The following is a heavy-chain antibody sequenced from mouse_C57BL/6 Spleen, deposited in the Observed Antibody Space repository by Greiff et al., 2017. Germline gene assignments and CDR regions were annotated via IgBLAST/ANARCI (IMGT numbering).Heavy chain of an antibody. CDR1: GFTFSSYA. CDR3: TRALYNYDGGGFDY. J-gene: IGHJ2*01. Sequence: EVQLVESGEGLVKPGGSLKLSCAASGFTFSSYAMSWVRQTPEKRLEWVAYISSGGDYIYYADTVKGRFPISRDNARNTLYLQMSSLKSEDTAMYYWTRALYNYDGGGFDYWGQGTTLTVSS. V-gene: IGHV5-9-1*02. D-gene: IGHD2-12*01. CDR2: ISSGGDYI.